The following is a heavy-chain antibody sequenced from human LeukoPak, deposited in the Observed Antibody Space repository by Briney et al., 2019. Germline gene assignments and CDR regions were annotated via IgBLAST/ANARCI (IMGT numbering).Heavy chain of an antibody. CDR2: ISSSDSTI. CDR1: GFTLNGYE. V-gene: IGHV3-48*03. J-gene: IGHJ6*02. CDR3: ATTDFYYYGMDV. Sequence: GGSLRLSCAASGFTLNGYEMNWVRQAPGKGLEWVSYISSSDSTIYYADSVKGRFTISRDNAKNSLYLQMNSLRAEDTAVYYCATTDFYYYGMDVWGQGTTVTVSS. D-gene: IGHD1-26*01.